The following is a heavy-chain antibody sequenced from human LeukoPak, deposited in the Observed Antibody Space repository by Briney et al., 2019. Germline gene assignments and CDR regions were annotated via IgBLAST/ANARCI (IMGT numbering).Heavy chain of an antibody. J-gene: IGHJ2*01. D-gene: IGHD5-18*01. CDR2: IYYSGST. V-gene: IGHV4-59*08. CDR3: ARWDGYRYGPSSYWYFDL. CDR1: GGSISSYY. Sequence: SETLSLTCTVSGGSISSYYWSWIRQPPGKGLEWIGYIYYSGSTNYNPSLKSRVTISVDTSKNQFSLKLSSATAADTAVYYCARWDGYRYGPSSYWYFDLWGRGTLVTVSS.